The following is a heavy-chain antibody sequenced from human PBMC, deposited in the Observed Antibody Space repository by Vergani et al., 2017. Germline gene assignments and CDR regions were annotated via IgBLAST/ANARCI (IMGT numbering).Heavy chain of an antibody. CDR3: ARGDFWTSGYYYGMDV. V-gene: IGHV3-11*06. D-gene: IGHD3/OR15-3a*01. CDR2: ISSSSSYT. Sequence: QVQLVESGGGLVKPGGSLRLSCAASGFTFSDYYMSWIRQAPGKGLEWVSYISSSSSYTNYADSVKGRFTISRDNSKNTLYLQMNSLRAEDTAVYYCARGDFWTSGYYYGMDVWGQGTTVTVSS. J-gene: IGHJ6*02. CDR1: GFTFSDYY.